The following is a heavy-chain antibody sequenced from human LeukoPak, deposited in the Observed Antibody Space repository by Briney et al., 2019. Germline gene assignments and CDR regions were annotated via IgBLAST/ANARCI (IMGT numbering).Heavy chain of an antibody. D-gene: IGHD3-16*01. Sequence: SETLSLTCAVYGGSFSGYYWSWIRQPPGKGLEWIGEINHSGSTYYNPSLKSRVTISVDTSKNQFSLKLSSVTAADTAVYYCARFGGYYGMDVWGQGTTVTVSS. J-gene: IGHJ6*02. CDR1: GGSFSGYY. CDR3: ARFGGYYGMDV. V-gene: IGHV4-34*01. CDR2: INHSGST.